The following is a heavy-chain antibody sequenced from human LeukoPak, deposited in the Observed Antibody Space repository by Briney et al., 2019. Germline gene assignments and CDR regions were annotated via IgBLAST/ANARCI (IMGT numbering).Heavy chain of an antibody. CDR1: GFTFCKYW. CDR2: INRDGSEK. J-gene: IGHJ4*02. D-gene: IGHD3-10*01. V-gene: IGHV3-7*04. CDR3: GTDGS. Sequence: GGSLRLSCSVSGFTFCKYWMNWVRQAPGKGLEWVANINRDGSEKNYVDSVKGRFTISRDNAKRSLYLQMDSLRDEDTAVYYCGTDGSWGQGTLVTVSS.